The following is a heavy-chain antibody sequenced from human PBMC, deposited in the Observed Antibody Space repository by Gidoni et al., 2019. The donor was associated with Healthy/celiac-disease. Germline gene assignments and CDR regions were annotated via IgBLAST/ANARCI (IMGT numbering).Heavy chain of an antibody. CDR1: GGSISSYH. D-gene: IGHD7-27*01. J-gene: IGHJ6*03. CDR2: IYYSCST. CDR3: ASSQLGTYYYYYMDV. V-gene: IGHV4-59*08. Sequence: QVHLQESGPGLVKPSETLSLTCTVPGGSISSYHWSWIRQPPGKGLEWIGYIYYSCSTNYNPSLKSRVTISVDTSKNQFSLKLSSVTAADTAVYYCASSQLGTYYYYYMDVWGKGTTVTVSS.